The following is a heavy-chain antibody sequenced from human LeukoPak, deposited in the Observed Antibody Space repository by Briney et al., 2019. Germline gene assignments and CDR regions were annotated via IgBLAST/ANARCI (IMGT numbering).Heavy chain of an antibody. CDR1: GFIFSDYW. CDR3: AREPPRHVRPFDC. Sequence: GGSLRLSCAASGFIFSDYWMSWVRQAPGKGPEWVANIKQDGSEKKYAESVKGRFTISRDNAQNSLYLQMNSLRAEDTAVYYCAREPPRHVRPFDCWGQGTLVTVSS. D-gene: IGHD6-6*01. J-gene: IGHJ4*02. CDR2: IKQDGSEK. V-gene: IGHV3-7*01.